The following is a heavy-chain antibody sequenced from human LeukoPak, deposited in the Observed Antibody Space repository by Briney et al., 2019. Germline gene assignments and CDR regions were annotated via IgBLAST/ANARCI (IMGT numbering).Heavy chain of an antibody. CDR3: ARDHGLRDWSSTRCYSYYLHGMDV. J-gene: IGHJ6*04. V-gene: IGHV3-21*01. Sequence: PGGSLRLSCAASGFTFSSYSMNWVRQAPGKGLEWVSSISTSSSYIYYADSVKGRFTISRDNAKNSMYLQMNSLRVEDTAVYYCARDHGLRDWSSTRCYSYYLHGMDVWGKGTTVTVSS. CDR1: GFTFSSYS. D-gene: IGHD2-2*01. CDR2: ISTSSSYI.